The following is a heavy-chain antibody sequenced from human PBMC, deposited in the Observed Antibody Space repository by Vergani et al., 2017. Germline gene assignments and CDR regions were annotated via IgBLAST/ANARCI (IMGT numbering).Heavy chain of an antibody. J-gene: IGHJ4*02. D-gene: IGHD3-9*01. V-gene: IGHV4-59*01. CDR1: GGDISSYY. CDR2: IYYSGST. CDR3: ARVTDYDILTGRRQYSFDY. Sequence: QVQLQESGPGLVKPSETLSLTCTVTGGDISSYYWSWIRQPPGKGLEWIGYIYYSGSTNYNPSLKSRVTISVDTSTNQFSLKLSSVTAADTAVYYCARVTDYDILTGRRQYSFDYWGQGTLVTVSS.